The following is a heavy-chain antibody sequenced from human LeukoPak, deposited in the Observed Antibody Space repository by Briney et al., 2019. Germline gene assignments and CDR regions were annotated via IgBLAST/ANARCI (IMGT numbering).Heavy chain of an antibody. CDR3: AREGTPEYYDFWSGSGGMNYYMDV. D-gene: IGHD3-3*01. CDR1: GFTFSTYA. J-gene: IGHJ6*03. V-gene: IGHV3-66*01. Sequence: PGGSLRLSCIASGFTFSTYAMSWVRQAPGKGLEWVSVIYSGGSTYYADSVKGRFTISRDNAKNSLYLQMNSLRAEDTAVYYCAREGTPEYYDFWSGSGGMNYYMDVWGKGTTVTVSS. CDR2: IYSGGST.